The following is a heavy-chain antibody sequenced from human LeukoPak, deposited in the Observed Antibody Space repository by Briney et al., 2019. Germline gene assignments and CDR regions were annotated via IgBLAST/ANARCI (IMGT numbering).Heavy chain of an antibody. D-gene: IGHD3-22*01. CDR2: ISGSGGNT. Sequence: PGGSLRLSCAASGFIFRDYAMTWVRQAPGKGLEWVSVISGSGGNTDYADSVKGRFTISRDNSKNTLYVEMNSLRAEDTAVYYCAKSVCHDGGGYYYTDSWGQGTLVTVSS. CDR1: GFIFRDYA. CDR3: AKSVCHDGGGYYYTDS. J-gene: IGHJ4*02. V-gene: IGHV3-23*01.